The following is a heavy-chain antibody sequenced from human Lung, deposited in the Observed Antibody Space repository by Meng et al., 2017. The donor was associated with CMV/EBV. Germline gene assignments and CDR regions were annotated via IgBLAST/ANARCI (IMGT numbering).Heavy chain of an antibody. CDR3: ARVGGCSGGGCYHRLFDY. Sequence: VTLQYWGPCLVKPFQSPSPTCTFSGGSISSGDYYWSWIRQPPGKGLEWIGYIYYTGSTYYNPSLKSRVIISVDTSKNQFSLKLNSVTAADTAVYYCARVGGCSGGGCYHRLFDYWGQGTLVTVSS. D-gene: IGHD2-15*01. CDR2: IYYTGST. J-gene: IGHJ4*02. V-gene: IGHV4-30-4*01. CDR1: GGSISSGDYY.